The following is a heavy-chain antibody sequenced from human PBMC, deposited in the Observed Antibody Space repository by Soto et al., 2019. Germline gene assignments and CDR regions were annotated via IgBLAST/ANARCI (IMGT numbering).Heavy chain of an antibody. V-gene: IGHV1-69*13. D-gene: IGHD3-16*02. Sequence: GASVKVSCKASGGTFSSYAISWVRQAPGQGLEWMGGIIPIFGTANYAQKFQGRVTITADESTSTAYMELSSLRSEDTAVYYCASCIMITFGLFIDQPTAEYFQHCGQGTLVTVSS. CDR2: IIPIFGTA. CDR3: ASCIMITFGLFIDQPTAEYFQH. J-gene: IGHJ1*01. CDR1: GGTFSSYA.